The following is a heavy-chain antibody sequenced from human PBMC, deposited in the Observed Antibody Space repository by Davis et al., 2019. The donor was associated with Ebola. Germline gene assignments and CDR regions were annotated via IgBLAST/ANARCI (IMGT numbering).Heavy chain of an antibody. D-gene: IGHD6-19*01. CDR2: ISSSSSYI. J-gene: IGHJ4*02. Sequence: PGGSLRLSCAASGFTFSSYSMNWVRQAPGKGLEWVSSISSSSSYIYYADSVKGRFTISRDNSKNTLYLQMNSLRAEDTAVYYCAKALDWYSSGWYPFYFDYWGQGTLVTVSS. V-gene: IGHV3-21*04. CDR1: GFTFSSYS. CDR3: AKALDWYSSGWYPFYFDY.